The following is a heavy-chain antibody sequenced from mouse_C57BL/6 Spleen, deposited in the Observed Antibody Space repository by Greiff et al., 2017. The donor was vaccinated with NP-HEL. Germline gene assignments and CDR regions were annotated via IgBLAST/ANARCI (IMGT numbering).Heavy chain of an antibody. J-gene: IGHJ3*01. CDR3: AREETMIKAWFAY. V-gene: IGHV1-76*01. Sequence: VQLQQSGAELVRPGASVKLSCKASGYTFTDSYINWVKQRPGQGLEWIARIYPGSGNTYYNEKFKGKATLTAEKSSSTAYMQLSSLTSEDSAVYFCAREETMIKAWFAYWGQGTLVTVSA. D-gene: IGHD2-4*01. CDR1: GYTFTDSY. CDR2: IYPGSGNT.